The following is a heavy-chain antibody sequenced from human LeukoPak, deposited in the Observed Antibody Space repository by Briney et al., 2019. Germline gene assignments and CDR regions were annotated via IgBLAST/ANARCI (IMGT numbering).Heavy chain of an antibody. D-gene: IGHD5-18*01. J-gene: IGHJ4*02. CDR1: GGSISSSSSDYY. V-gene: IGHV4-39*01. CDR3: ARHRHSHHYDY. CDR2: ISYSGTT. Sequence: SETLSLTCTVSGGSISSSSSDYYCRWVRQPPAKGLEWIGSISYSGTTYYNPSLKSRVTISADTSNNQFSLKLSSVTAADTAVYYCARHRHSHHYDYWGQGTLVTVSS.